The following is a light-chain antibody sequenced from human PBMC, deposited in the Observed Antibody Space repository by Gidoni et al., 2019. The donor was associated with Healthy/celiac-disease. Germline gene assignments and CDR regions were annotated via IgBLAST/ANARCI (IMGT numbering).Light chain of an antibody. CDR3: QQYGSSPWT. J-gene: IGKJ1*01. CDR2: GAS. V-gene: IGKV3-20*01. Sequence: EIVLTQSPGTLSLSPGERATLSCRASQSVSSSYLAWYQQKPGQAPRLHIYGASSRATSIPDRFSGSGSGTDFTLTISRLEPEDFAVYYCQQYGSSPWTFGQGTKVEIK. CDR1: QSVSSSY.